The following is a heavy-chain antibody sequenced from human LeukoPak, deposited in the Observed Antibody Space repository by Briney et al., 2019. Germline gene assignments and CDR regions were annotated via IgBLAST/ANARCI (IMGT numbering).Heavy chain of an antibody. CDR1: GFSLSTSGVG. CDR3: AHKGRGSGSYNM. Sequence: SGPTLVNPTQTLTLTCTFSGFSLSTSGVGVGWIRQPPGKALEWLALIYWNDDKSYSPSLKSRLTITKDTSKNQVVLKMTNMEPVDTATYYCAHKGRGSGSYNMWGQGTLVTVSS. CDR2: IYWNDDK. J-gene: IGHJ4*02. V-gene: IGHV2-5*01. D-gene: IGHD3-10*01.